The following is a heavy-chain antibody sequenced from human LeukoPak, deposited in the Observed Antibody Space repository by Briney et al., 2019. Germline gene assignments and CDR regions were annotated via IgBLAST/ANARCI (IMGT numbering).Heavy chain of an antibody. CDR1: GFTFITYA. Sequence: GGSLRLSCAASGFTFITYAMHWVRQAPGKGLEWVSYISSSGSTIYYADSVKGRFTISRDNAKNSLYLQMNSLRAEDTAVYYCAELGITMIGGVWGKGTTVTISS. J-gene: IGHJ6*04. V-gene: IGHV3-48*03. D-gene: IGHD3-10*02. CDR3: AELGITMIGGV. CDR2: ISSSGSTI.